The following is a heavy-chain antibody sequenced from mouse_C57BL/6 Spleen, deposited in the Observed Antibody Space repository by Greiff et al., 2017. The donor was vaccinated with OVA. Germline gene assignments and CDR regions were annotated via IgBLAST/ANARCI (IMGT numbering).Heavy chain of an antibody. Sequence: QVQLQQPGAELVRPGSSVKLSCKASGYTFTSYWMHWVKQRPIQGLEWIGNIDPSDSETHYNQKFKDKATLTVDKSSSTAYMQLSSLTSEDSAVYYCARPSPTVGGYFDVWGTGTTVTVSS. CDR2: IDPSDSET. D-gene: IGHD1-1*01. J-gene: IGHJ1*03. CDR3: ARPSPTVGGYFDV. V-gene: IGHV1-52*01. CDR1: GYTFTSYW.